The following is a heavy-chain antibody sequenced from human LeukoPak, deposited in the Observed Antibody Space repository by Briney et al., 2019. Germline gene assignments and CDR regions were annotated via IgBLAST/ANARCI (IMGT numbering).Heavy chain of an antibody. CDR1: GFTFSSYS. V-gene: IGHV3-48*01. J-gene: IGHJ5*02. CDR2: ISSSSSTI. D-gene: IGHD4-17*01. Sequence: GGSLSLSCAASGFTFSSYSMNWVRQAPGKGLEWVSYISSSSSTIYYADSVKGRFTISRDNAKNSLYLQMNSLRAEDTAVYYCARDPDDYDRPAGYPCGEGTLVTVSS. CDR3: ARDPDDYDRPAGYP.